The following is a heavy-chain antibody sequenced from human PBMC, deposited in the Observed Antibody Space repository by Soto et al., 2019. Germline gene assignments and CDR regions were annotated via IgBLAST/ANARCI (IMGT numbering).Heavy chain of an antibody. CDR2: ISASGDST. J-gene: IGHJ4*02. Sequence: GGSLRLSCEASGFTFSMRAMSWVRQAPGKGLEWVSIISASGDSTYYADSVKGRFTVSRDNSKNTLFLQMNSLRAEDTAVYYCVRDHSGLKDFDYWGQGTLVTVSS. CDR1: GFTFSMRA. D-gene: IGHD1-1*01. CDR3: VRDHSGLKDFDY. V-gene: IGHV3-23*01.